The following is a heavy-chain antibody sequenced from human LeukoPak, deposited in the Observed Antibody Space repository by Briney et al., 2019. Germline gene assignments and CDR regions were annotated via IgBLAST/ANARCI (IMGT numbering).Heavy chain of an antibody. CDR1: GYTFTSYW. J-gene: IGHJ6*03. Sequence: GESLKFSCKGSGYTFTSYWIGWVRQMPGKGLEWMGIIYPADSDTKYSPSFQGHVTMSADKTISTAYLQWSSLRASDTAMYYCARRSGGGNYYYMDVWGKGTTVTVSS. V-gene: IGHV5-51*01. CDR3: ARRSGGGNYYYMDV. D-gene: IGHD2-15*01. CDR2: IYPADSDT.